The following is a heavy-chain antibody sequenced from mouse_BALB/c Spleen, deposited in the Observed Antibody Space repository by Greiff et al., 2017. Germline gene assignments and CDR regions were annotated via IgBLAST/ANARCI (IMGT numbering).Heavy chain of an antibody. CDR3: ARYYGSSYDYAMDY. J-gene: IGHJ4*01. CDR1: GYTFSSYW. CDR2: ILPGSGST. Sequence: VQLQQSGAELMKPGASVKISCKATGYTFSSYWIEWVKQRPGHGLEWIGEILPGSGSTNYNEKFKGKAPFTADTSSNTAYMPLSSLTSEDSAVYYCARYYGSSYDYAMDYWGQGTSVTVSS. V-gene: IGHV1-9*01. D-gene: IGHD1-1*01.